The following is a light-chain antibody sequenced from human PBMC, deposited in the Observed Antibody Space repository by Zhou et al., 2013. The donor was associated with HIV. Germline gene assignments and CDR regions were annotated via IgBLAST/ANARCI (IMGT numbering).Light chain of an antibody. CDR3: QQSYSTPYS. Sequence: DIQLTQSPSSLSASVGDRVTITCQTSQDISNYLNWYQQKPGKAPKLLIYDASNLETGVPSRFSGSGSGTEFTLTISSLQPDDFATYYCQQSYSTPYSFGQGTKLEIK. CDR1: QDISNY. V-gene: IGKV1-39*01. CDR2: DAS. J-gene: IGKJ2*03.